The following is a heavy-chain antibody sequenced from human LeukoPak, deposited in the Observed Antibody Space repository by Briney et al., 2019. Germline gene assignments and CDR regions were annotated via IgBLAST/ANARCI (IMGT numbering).Heavy chain of an antibody. CDR2: ISGSGGGT. CDR1: GFTFTNYA. J-gene: IGHJ3*02. D-gene: IGHD6-19*01. V-gene: IGHV3-23*01. CDR3: ARSRKYSSGWYQDAFDI. Sequence: PGGSLRLSCAASGFTFTNYAMNWVRQAPGKGLEWVSAISGSGGGTYYADSVKGRFTISRDNSKNTLYLQMNSLRAEDTAVYYCARSRKYSSGWYQDAFDIWGQGTMVTVSS.